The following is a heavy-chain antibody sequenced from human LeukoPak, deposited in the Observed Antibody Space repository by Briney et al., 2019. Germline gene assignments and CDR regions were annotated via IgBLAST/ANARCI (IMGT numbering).Heavy chain of an antibody. V-gene: IGHV3-23*01. J-gene: IGHJ4*02. CDR3: AKDRSPLGYYYDSSGTLDY. D-gene: IGHD3-22*01. CDR1: GFTFSSYA. CDR2: ISGSGGST. Sequence: GGSLRLSCAASGFTFSSYAMSWVRQAPGKGLEWASAISGSGGSTYYADSVKGRFTISRDNSKDTLYLQMNSLRAEDTAVYYCAKDRSPLGYYYDSSGTLDYWGQGTLVTVSS.